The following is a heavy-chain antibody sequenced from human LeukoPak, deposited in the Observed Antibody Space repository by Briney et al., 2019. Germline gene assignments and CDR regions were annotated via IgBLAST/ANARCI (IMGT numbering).Heavy chain of an antibody. Sequence: GGSLRLSCAASGFTFSSYAMHWVRQAPGKGLEWVAVISYDGSNKYYADSVKGRFTISRDNSKNTLYLQMNSLRAEDTAVYYCARDPTKGGEALDIWGQGTMVTVSS. CDR2: ISYDGSNK. D-gene: IGHD3-10*01. V-gene: IGHV3-30-3*01. CDR1: GFTFSSYA. CDR3: ARDPTKGGEALDI. J-gene: IGHJ3*02.